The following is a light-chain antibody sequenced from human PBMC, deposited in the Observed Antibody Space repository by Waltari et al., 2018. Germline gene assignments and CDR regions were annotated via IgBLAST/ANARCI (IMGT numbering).Light chain of an antibody. CDR1: QSVLYGANNKNY. V-gene: IGKV4-1*01. CDR2: WAA. CDR3: QQYYDIPWT. J-gene: IGKJ1*01. Sequence: DIVLTQSPPSLALSLGERATIKCKSSQSVLYGANNKNYLAWYRQRLGQPPQLLIYWAATRQSGVPYRFRGSGSGTDFTLTISSLQDEDVALYYCQQYYDIPWTFGQGTKVEIK.